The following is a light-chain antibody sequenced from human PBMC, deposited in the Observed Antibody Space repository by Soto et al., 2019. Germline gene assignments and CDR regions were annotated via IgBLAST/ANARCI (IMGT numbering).Light chain of an antibody. CDR3: QQYNTYST. CDR2: DAS. CDR1: QTIGSW. J-gene: IGKJ1*01. V-gene: IGKV1-5*01. Sequence: DIQMTQSPSTLSGSVGDRVTITCRASQTIGSWLAWYQQKPGKAPKLLIYDASSLESGVPSRFSGGGFGTEFTLTINSLQPDDFATYYCQQYNTYSTFGQGTKVDIK.